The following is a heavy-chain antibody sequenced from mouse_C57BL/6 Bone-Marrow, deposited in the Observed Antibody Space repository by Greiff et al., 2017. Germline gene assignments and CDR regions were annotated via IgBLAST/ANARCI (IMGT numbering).Heavy chain of an antibody. CDR2: IYPRSGNT. V-gene: IGHV1-81*01. CDR3: AGPYYYGSRYYAMDY. D-gene: IGHD1-1*01. J-gene: IGHJ4*01. Sequence: QVQLQQSGAELARPGASVKLSCKASGYTFTSYGISWVKQRTGQGLEWIGEIYPRSGNTYYNEKFKGKATLTADKSSSTAYMELRSLTSEDSAVYFCAGPYYYGSRYYAMDYWGQGTSVTVSS. CDR1: GYTFTSYG.